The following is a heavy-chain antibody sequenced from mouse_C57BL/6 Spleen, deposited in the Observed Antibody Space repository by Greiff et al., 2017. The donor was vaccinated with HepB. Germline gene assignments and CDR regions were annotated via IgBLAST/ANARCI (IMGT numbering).Heavy chain of an antibody. J-gene: IGHJ2*01. CDR2: IYPGSGNT. V-gene: IGHV1-76*01. D-gene: IGHD1-1*01. CDR3: ARSPFITTVVGDY. Sequence: VQLQQSGAELVRPGASVKLSCKASGYTFTDYYINWVKQRPGQGLEWIARIYPGSGNTYYNEKFKGKATLTAEKSSSTAYMQLSSLTSEDSAVYFCARSPFITTVVGDYWGQGTTLTVSS. CDR1: GYTFTDYY.